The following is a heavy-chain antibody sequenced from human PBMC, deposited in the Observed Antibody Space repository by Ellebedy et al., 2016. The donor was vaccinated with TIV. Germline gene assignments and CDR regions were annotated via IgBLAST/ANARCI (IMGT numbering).Heavy chain of an antibody. J-gene: IGHJ4*02. D-gene: IGHD7-27*01. Sequence: SLKISXVASEFTFDDFAMHWVRQVPGKGLEWVSGISWNGGKTYYADSVKGRFTISRDNAKNSLYLEMNSLRVEDTAVYYCAKEPYELGRGLDYWGQGTLVTVSS. CDR3: AKEPYELGRGLDY. CDR2: ISWNGGKT. CDR1: EFTFDDFA. V-gene: IGHV3-9*01.